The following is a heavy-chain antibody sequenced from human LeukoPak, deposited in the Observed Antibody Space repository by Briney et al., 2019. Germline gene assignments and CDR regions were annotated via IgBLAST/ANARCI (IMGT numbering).Heavy chain of an antibody. D-gene: IGHD6-13*01. CDR1: GFTFSSYG. CDR3: ARRGDYSSSWYDY. Sequence: GRSLRLSCAASGFTFSSYGMHWVRQAPGKGLEWVAVIWYDGSNKYYADSVKGRFTISRDNSKNTLYLQMNSLRAEDTAVYYCARRGDYSSSWYDYWGQGTLVTVSS. V-gene: IGHV3-33*01. CDR2: IWYDGSNK. J-gene: IGHJ4*02.